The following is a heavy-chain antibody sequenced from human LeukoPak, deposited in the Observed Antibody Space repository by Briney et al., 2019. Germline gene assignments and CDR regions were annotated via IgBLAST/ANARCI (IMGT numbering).Heavy chain of an antibody. CDR1: GFAFSDNY. V-gene: IGHV3-11*01. J-gene: IGHJ4*02. CDR3: AREVKYYDILTGYYKSYYFDY. Sequence: GSMLFSCAASGFAFSDNYMCWIRQDPGKGLEWVSYISSSGSTIYYADSVKGRVTISRDNAKNSLSLQMNSLRAEYTAVYYCAREVKYYDILTGYYKSYYFDYWGQGTLVTVSS. CDR2: ISSSGSTI. D-gene: IGHD3-9*01.